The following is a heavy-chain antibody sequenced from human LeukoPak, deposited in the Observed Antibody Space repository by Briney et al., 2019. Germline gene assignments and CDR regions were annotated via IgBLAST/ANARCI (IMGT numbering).Heavy chain of an antibody. V-gene: IGHV3-53*01. Sequence: GGSLRLSCAAPGFSFSTNYMTWVRQAPGKGLAWDSLICSGGSIYYADSVKDRFTISRDNSKNTLYLQMNSLRAEDTAIYYCASTSDFWSGYYLDYWGQGTLVTVSS. D-gene: IGHD3-3*01. CDR2: ICSGGSI. CDR3: ASTSDFWSGYYLDY. CDR1: GFSFSTNY. J-gene: IGHJ4*02.